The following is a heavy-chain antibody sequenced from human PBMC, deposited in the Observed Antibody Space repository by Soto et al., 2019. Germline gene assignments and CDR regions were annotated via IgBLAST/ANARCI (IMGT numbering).Heavy chain of an antibody. V-gene: IGHV4-61*01. J-gene: IGHJ4*02. CDR3: AREGITMVRVFDY. CDR2: IYYSGST. CDR1: GGSVSSGSYY. Sequence: QVQLQESGPGLVKPSETLSLTCTVSGGSVSSGSYYWSWIRQPPGKGLEWIGYIYYSGSTNYNPSLKSRVTISVDRSKNQFSLKLSSVTAADTAVYYCAREGITMVRVFDYWGQGTLVTVSS. D-gene: IGHD3-10*01.